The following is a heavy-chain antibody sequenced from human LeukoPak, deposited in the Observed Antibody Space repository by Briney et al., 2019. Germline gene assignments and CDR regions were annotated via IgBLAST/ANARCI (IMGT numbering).Heavy chain of an antibody. CDR1: GITFSRSA. CDR3: TRGTVPGLATTYGTYFDS. D-gene: IGHD5-12*01. Sequence: GGSLRLSCAASGITFSRSAMHWVRQAPGKGLEWVAIISYDGTNKYYLDSVKGRFTISRDNSKNTLYLQMDSLRAEDTTVYYCTRGTVPGLATTYGTYFDSWGQGTLVTVSS. V-gene: IGHV3-30*04. CDR2: ISYDGTNK. J-gene: IGHJ4*02.